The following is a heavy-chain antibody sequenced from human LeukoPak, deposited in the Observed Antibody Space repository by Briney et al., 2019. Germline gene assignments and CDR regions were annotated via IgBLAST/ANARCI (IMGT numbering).Heavy chain of an antibody. CDR2: IWYDGSNK. J-gene: IGHJ6*02. CDR1: GFTFSSYG. D-gene: IGHD3-3*01. Sequence: PGGSLRLSCAASGFTFSSYGMHWVRQAPGKGLEWVAVIWYDGSNKYYADSVKGRFTISRVNSKNTLYLQMNSLRAEDTAVYYCARALNYDFWSGYYAPYGMDVWGQGTTVTVSS. CDR3: ARALNYDFWSGYYAPYGMDV. V-gene: IGHV3-33*01.